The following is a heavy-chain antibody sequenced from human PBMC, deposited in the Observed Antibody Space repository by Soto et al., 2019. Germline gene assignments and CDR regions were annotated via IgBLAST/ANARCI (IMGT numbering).Heavy chain of an antibody. J-gene: IGHJ6*02. CDR3: AKSVNRQLVQYAMDV. V-gene: IGHV3-23*01. Sequence: EVQLLESGGGLVQPGGSLRLSCAASGFTFSSYAMTWVRQAPGKGLEWVSAISGSGDATRYADSVRGRFAISRDNSKNTLSLQINSLRVEDTAIYYCAKSVNRQLVQYAMDVWGQGTSVTVSS. D-gene: IGHD4-17*01. CDR2: ISGSGDAT. CDR1: GFTFSSYA.